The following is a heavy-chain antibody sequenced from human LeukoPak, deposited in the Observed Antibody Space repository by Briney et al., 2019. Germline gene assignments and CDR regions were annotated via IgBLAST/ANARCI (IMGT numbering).Heavy chain of an antibody. CDR2: FYSSVST. D-gene: IGHD6-13*01. CDR3: VREKLCVSSWGFQH. V-gene: IGHV4-4*07. Sequence: SSETLSLTCSVSGGSIRSYYWSWIRQPAGKGLEWIGRFYSSVSTIYNPSLNSRVTMSVDTSKNLFFLNLTSVTAADTAVYFCVREKLCVSSWGFQHWGQGALVSVSS. CDR1: GGSIRSYY. J-gene: IGHJ1*01.